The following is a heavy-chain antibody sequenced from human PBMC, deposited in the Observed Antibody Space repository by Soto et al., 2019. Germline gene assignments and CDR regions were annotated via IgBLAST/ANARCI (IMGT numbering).Heavy chain of an antibody. CDR2: INCYNGVT. CDR1: GDIAPRYG. Sequence: QVQLVQSGPEVKKPGALVKVSCKASGDIAPRYGISWVRQAPGQGLEWLGWINCYNGVTNYAQSLQGRVTLTTDSSTSTAYMEVRRLRFDDTAVYYWASDHGNYGTFDQWGPGTLVTVSS. CDR3: ASDHGNYGTFDQ. V-gene: IGHV1-18*01. D-gene: IGHD4-17*01. J-gene: IGHJ4*02.